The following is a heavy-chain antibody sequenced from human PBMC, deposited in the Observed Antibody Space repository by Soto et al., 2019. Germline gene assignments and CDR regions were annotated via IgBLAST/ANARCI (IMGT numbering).Heavy chain of an antibody. CDR2: ISYDGSRT. V-gene: IGHV3-30-3*01. CDR1: GFTLSTYA. CDR3: GREQNSGYYRTADY. J-gene: IGHJ4*02. Sequence: QVQVVESGGGVVQPGRSLRLSCAASGFTLSTYAMHWVRQAPGKGLEWLAVISYDGSRTHYAGSMEGRFTISRDTSKNPLYLQMNSLSPEDTAVYFCGREQNSGYYRTADYWGQGPLVTVSS. D-gene: IGHD3-22*01.